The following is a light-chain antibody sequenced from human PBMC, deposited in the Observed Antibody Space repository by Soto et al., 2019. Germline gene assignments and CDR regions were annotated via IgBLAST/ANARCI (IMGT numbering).Light chain of an antibody. J-gene: IGLJ2*01. V-gene: IGLV2-14*01. CDR2: EVS. CDR1: GSDIGGYNY. Sequence: QSALTQPASVSGSPGQSITISCTGTGSDIGGYNYVSWYQQHPGKAPKVMIYEVSNRPSGVSNRFSASKSGNTASLTISGLQAEDEADYYCTSYTSSSSVEFGGGTKLTVL. CDR3: TSYTSSSSVE.